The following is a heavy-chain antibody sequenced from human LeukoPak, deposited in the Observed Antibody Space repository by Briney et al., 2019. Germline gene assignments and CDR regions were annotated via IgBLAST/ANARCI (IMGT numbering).Heavy chain of an antibody. CDR3: ARDRKLGY. CDR1: GDSISIYY. CDR2: IYNSGST. D-gene: IGHD1-14*01. V-gene: IGHV4-59*01. Sequence: KPSETLSLTCSVSGDSISIYYWSWIRQPPGKGLEWIGYIYNSGSTNYNPSLKSRVTISVDTSKNQFSLKLTSVTAADTAVYYCARDRKLGYWGQGTLVTVSS. J-gene: IGHJ4*02.